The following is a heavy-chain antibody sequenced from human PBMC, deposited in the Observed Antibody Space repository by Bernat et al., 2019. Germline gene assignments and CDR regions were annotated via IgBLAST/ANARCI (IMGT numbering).Heavy chain of an antibody. V-gene: IGHV5-10-1*03. CDR3: ARHSIYDSSGYYSTPGWFDP. J-gene: IGHJ5*02. Sequence: EVQLVQSGAEVKKPGESLRISCKGSGYSFTSYWISWVRQMPGKGLEWMGRIDPSDSYTNYSPSFQGHVTISADKSISTAYLQWSSLKASDTAMYYCARHSIYDSSGYYSTPGWFDPWGQGTLVTVSS. CDR2: IDPSDSYT. D-gene: IGHD3-22*01. CDR1: GYSFTSYW.